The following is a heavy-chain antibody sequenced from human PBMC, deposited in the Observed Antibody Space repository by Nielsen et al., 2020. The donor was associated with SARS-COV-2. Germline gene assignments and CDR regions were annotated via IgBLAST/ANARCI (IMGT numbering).Heavy chain of an antibody. CDR1: GYTFTTYY. J-gene: IGHJ6*02. CDR2: INPSDGDT. D-gene: IGHD3-16*01. V-gene: IGHV1-46*01. Sequence: ASVKVSCKASGYTFTTYYMHWVRQALGQGLEWMGIINPSDGDTSYAQKFQGRVTMTRDTSTSTVYMDLSSLRSEDTAVYYCARAPSTFYGMDVWGQGTTVTVSS. CDR3: ARAPSTFYGMDV.